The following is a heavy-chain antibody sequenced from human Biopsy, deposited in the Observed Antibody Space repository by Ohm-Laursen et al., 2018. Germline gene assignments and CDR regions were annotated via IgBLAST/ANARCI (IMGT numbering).Heavy chain of an antibody. CDR1: GYSFISNG. Sequence: ASVKVSCKVSGYSFISNGISWVRQAPGQGLEWMGWISPYNGNTYSAQNFQGRITMTTDTSTSTAYMEVTSLRSDDTAVYYCARAKLEPVYYYYGMDVWGQGTTVTVSS. V-gene: IGHV1-18*01. CDR3: ARAKLEPVYYYYGMDV. J-gene: IGHJ6*02. D-gene: IGHD1-1*01. CDR2: ISPYNGNT.